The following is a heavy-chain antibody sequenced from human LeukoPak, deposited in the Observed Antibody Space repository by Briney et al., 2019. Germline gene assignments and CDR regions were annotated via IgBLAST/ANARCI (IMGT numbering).Heavy chain of an antibody. CDR1: GFTFSNYA. CDR2: ISSSGDAT. J-gene: IGHJ4*02. V-gene: IGHV3-23*01. CDR3: AKAPPYKHYFDS. Sequence: GGSLRLSCAGSGFTFSNYAMTWVRQAPGKGLEWVSTISSSGDATYSADSVKGRFSISRDNSKNTLYLQMNNLRADDTAVYYCAKAPPYKHYFDSWGQGILVTVSS. D-gene: IGHD1-1*01.